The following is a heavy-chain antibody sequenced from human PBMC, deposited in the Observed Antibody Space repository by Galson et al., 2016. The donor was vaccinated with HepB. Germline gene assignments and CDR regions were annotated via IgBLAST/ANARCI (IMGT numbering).Heavy chain of an antibody. V-gene: IGHV3-23*01. Sequence: SLRLSCAASGFTFRNSAMSWVRQAPGKGLEWVSGISGSGYSTYYADSVKGRLTISRDNSKRTLFLQMNNLSAEDRAVYYFAKDSGAPYGMDVWGQGTTVTVSS. CDR3: AKDSGAPYGMDV. CDR1: GFTFRNSA. J-gene: IGHJ6*02. CDR2: ISGSGYST. D-gene: IGHD1-1*01.